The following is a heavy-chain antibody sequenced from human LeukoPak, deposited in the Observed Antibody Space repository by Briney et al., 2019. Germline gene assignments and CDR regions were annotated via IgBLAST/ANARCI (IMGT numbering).Heavy chain of an antibody. V-gene: IGHV1-69*04. D-gene: IGHD1-20*01. J-gene: IGHJ4*02. Sequence: SVKVSCKASGGTFSSYAISWVRQAPGQGLEWMGRIIPILGIANYAQKFQGRVTITADKSTSTAYMELSSLRAEDTAVYYCAKGPRITGHDYWGQGTLVTVSS. CDR2: IIPILGIA. CDR1: GGTFSSYA. CDR3: AKGPRITGHDY.